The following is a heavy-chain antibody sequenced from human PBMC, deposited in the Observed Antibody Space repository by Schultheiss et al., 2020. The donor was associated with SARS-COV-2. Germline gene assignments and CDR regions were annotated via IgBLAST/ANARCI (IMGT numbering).Heavy chain of an antibody. CDR3: ARGGSYGSSSLYYFDY. J-gene: IGHJ4*02. CDR2: VYYTGIT. Sequence: SQTLSLTCTVSRGSISAYSWSWIRQPPGRGLEWIGYVYYTGITNYNPSLRSRVTISADTSKNQFSLKLSSVTAADTAVYYCARGGSYGSSSLYYFDYWGQGTLVTVSS. V-gene: IGHV4-59*12. CDR1: RGSISAYS. D-gene: IGHD3-10*01.